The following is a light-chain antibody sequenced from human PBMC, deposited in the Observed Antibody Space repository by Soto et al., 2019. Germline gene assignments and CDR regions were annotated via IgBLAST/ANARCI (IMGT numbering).Light chain of an antibody. CDR1: TIDVDSSNY. CDR3: CPYATTFYV. CDR2: DVS. V-gene: IGLV2-11*01. J-gene: IGLJ1*01. Sequence: QLVLTQPRSVSGSPGQSVTISCTGPTIDVDSSNYVSWYQQHPGKAPKLMIYDVSERPSGVPDRFSGSKSGSTASLTISGLQAEDEADYYCCPYATTFYVFGSGTKLTVL.